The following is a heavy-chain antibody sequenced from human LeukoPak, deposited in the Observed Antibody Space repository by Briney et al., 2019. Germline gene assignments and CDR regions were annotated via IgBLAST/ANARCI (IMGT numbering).Heavy chain of an antibody. CDR3: AKSADSGGSRPFDY. CDR1: GGTFSSYA. CDR2: IIPIFGTA. V-gene: IGHV1-69*05. Sequence: GSSVKVSCKASGGTFSSYAISWVRQAPGQGLEWMGGIIPIFGTANYAQKFQGRVTITTDESTSTAYMELSSLRSEDTAVYYCAKSADSGGSRPFDYWGQGTLVTVYS. J-gene: IGHJ4*02. D-gene: IGHD2-15*01.